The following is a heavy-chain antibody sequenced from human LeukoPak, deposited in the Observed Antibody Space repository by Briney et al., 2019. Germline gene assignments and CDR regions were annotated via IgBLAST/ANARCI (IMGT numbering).Heavy chain of an antibody. Sequence: GGSLRLLCGASGFLFRLYGMLCARHARGKALVWVAVIWYDGSNEYHTDSGKSRFTISRDKSKNTLYLQMNSLRAEDTAVYYCARDLDQWFRHGSGRNDVFHIWGQGTMVTVSS. J-gene: IGHJ3*02. CDR2: IWYDGSNE. D-gene: IGHD2-15*01. CDR1: GFLFRLYG. V-gene: IGHV3-33*01. CDR3: ARDLDQWFRHGSGRNDVFHI.